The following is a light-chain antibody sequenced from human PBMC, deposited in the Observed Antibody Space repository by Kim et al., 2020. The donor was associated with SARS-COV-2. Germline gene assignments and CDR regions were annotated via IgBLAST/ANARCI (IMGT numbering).Light chain of an antibody. CDR3: SSYTSSSTL. CDR1: SSDVGGYNY. CDR2: DVS. V-gene: IGLV2-14*01. J-gene: IGLJ2*01. Sequence: QSALTQPVSVSGSPGQSITISCTGTSSDVGGYNYVSWYQQHPGKAPKLMIYDVSKRPSGVSNRFSGSKSGNTASLTISGLQAEDEADYYCSSYTSSSTLFGGGTQLTVL.